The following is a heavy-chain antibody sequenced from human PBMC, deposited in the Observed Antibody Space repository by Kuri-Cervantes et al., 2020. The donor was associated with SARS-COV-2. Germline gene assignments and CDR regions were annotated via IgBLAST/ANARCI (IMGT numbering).Heavy chain of an antibody. Sequence: SVKVSCKASGGTFSSYAISWVRQAPGQGLEWMGGIIPIFGTANYAQKFQGRVTITADESTSTAYMELSSLRSEDTAVYYCASRSTYCSSTSCYRGYYYYGMDVWGQGTMVTVSS. V-gene: IGHV1-69*13. D-gene: IGHD2-2*02. J-gene: IGHJ6*02. CDR1: GGTFSSYA. CDR3: ASRSTYCSSTSCYRGYYYYGMDV. CDR2: IIPIFGTA.